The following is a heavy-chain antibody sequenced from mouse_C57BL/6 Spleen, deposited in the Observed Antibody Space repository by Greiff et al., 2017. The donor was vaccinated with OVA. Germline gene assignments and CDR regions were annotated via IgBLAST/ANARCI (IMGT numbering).Heavy chain of an antibody. Sequence: EVQLVESGGGLVKPGGSLKLSCAASGFTFSSYAMSWVRQTPEKRLEWVATISDGGSYTYYPDNVKGRFTISRDNAKNNLYLQMSHLKSEDTAMYYCASPLTGTGSMDYWGQGTSVTVSS. CDR2: ISDGGSYT. CDR1: GFTFSSYA. CDR3: ASPLTGTGSMDY. V-gene: IGHV5-4*01. J-gene: IGHJ4*01. D-gene: IGHD4-1*01.